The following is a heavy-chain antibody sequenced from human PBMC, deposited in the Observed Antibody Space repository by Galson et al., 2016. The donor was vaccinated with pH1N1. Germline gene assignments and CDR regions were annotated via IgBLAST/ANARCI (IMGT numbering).Heavy chain of an antibody. Sequence: SLRLSCAASGFAFSSYEMNWVRQAPGKGLEWVSHISRSGSTIHYAASAKGRFTVSRANAKNSLYLQMNSLTAEDTAVYYCARPAEQQWLVILPFGYWGQGILVTVSS. J-gene: IGHJ4*02. D-gene: IGHD6-19*01. CDR2: ISRSGSTI. V-gene: IGHV3-48*03. CDR3: ARPAEQQWLVILPFGY. CDR1: GFAFSSYE.